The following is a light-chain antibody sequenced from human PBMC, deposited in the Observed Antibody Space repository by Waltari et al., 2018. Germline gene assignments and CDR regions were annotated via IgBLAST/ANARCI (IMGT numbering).Light chain of an antibody. CDR2: WAS. CDR3: QQDYSTPRT. Sequence: DIVMTHSPESLAVSLGERATINCKSSQSVLYSSNNQNYLAWDQQKPGQPPTLLTYWASTRESGVPDRFSGSGSETDFTLTISSLQAEDEAVYYCQQDYSTPRTFGGGTKVAIK. J-gene: IGKJ4*01. CDR1: QSVLYSSNNQNY. V-gene: IGKV4-1*01.